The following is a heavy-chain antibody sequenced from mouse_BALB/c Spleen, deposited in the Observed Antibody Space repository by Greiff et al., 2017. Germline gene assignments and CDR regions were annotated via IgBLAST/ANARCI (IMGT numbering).Heavy chain of an antibody. V-gene: IGHV1-9*01. J-gene: IGHJ3*01. Sequence: QVQLQQSGAELMKPGASVKISCKATGYTFSSYWIEWVKQRPGHGLEWIGEILPGSGSTNYNEKFKGKATFTADTSSNTAYMQLSSLTSEDSAVYYCAGDGSSPAWFAYWGQGTLVTVSA. D-gene: IGHD1-1*01. CDR3: AGDGSSPAWFAY. CDR1: GYTFSSYW. CDR2: ILPGSGST.